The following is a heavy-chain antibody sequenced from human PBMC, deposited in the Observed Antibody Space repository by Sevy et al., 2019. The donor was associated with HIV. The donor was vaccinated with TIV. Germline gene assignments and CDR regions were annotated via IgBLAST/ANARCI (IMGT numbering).Heavy chain of an antibody. Sequence: GGSLRLSCAASGFTFSSFAMHWVRQAPGKGLDWVTFISYDGTDNYYADSVKGRFTISRDNSKNTLYLQMNSLRAEDTAGYYCARDLYYDFWSGYYTGLESFDYWGQGTLVTVSS. CDR1: GFTFSSFA. CDR2: ISYDGTDN. D-gene: IGHD3-3*01. J-gene: IGHJ4*02. CDR3: ARDLYYDFWSGYYTGLESFDY. V-gene: IGHV3-30*04.